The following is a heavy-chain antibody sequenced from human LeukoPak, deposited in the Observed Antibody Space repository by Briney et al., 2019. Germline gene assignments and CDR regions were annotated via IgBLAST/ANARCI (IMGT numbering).Heavy chain of an antibody. D-gene: IGHD3-22*01. Sequence: GGSLRLSCAASGFTFSDYYMSWIRQAPGKGLEWVSYISSSGSTIYYADSVKGRFTISRDNSKNTLYLQMNSLRAEDTAVYYCARGDYYDSSVLDYWGQGTLVTVSS. V-gene: IGHV3-11*04. CDR1: GFTFSDYY. CDR3: ARGDYYDSSVLDY. CDR2: ISSSGSTI. J-gene: IGHJ4*02.